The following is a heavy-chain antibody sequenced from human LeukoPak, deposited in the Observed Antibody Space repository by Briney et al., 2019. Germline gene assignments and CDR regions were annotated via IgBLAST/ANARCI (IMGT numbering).Heavy chain of an antibody. Sequence: SETLSRTCTVSGGSISSSSYYWCWIRQPPGKGLEWIGSIYYSGSTYYNPSLKSRVTISVDTSKNQFSLKLSSVTAADTAVDYCVRHEGRYAFWSGYSFAYAFDIWGQRTMVTVSS. V-gene: IGHV4-39*01. J-gene: IGHJ3*02. CDR2: IYYSGST. D-gene: IGHD3-3*01. CDR1: GGSISSSSYY. CDR3: VRHEGRYAFWSGYSFAYAFDI.